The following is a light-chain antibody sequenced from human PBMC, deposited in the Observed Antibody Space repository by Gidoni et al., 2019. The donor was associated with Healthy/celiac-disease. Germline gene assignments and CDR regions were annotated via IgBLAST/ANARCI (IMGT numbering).Light chain of an antibody. CDR3: QQYNNWPET. Sequence: EIFMTQSPATLSVSPGERATLSCRASQSVSSNLAWYQQKPGQAPRLLIYGASTRATGIPARFSGSGSGTEFTLTISSLQSEDFAVYYCQQYNNWPETFXXXTKVEIK. V-gene: IGKV3-15*01. J-gene: IGKJ1*01. CDR2: GAS. CDR1: QSVSSN.